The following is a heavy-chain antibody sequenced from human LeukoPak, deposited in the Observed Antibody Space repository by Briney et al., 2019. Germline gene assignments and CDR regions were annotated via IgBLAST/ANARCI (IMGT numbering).Heavy chain of an antibody. CDR3: TTDVGSGYYYYFDY. CDR2: IKSKTGGGTT. V-gene: IGHV3-15*01. D-gene: IGHD3-22*01. CDR1: GFTFSNAW. Sequence: PGGSLRLSCAASGFTFSNAWMSWVRQAPGKGLEWVCRIKSKTGGGTTDYAAPVKGRFTISRDDSKNTLYLQMNSLKTEDTAVSYCTTDVGSGYYYYFDYWGQGTLVNVSS. J-gene: IGHJ4*02.